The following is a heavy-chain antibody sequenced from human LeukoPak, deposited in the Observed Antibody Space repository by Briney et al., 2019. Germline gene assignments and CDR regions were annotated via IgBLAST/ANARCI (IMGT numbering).Heavy chain of an antibody. CDR1: RCTFSSYA. CDR2: ISVSGRST. CDR3: ATTTVRYDRASDH. D-gene: IGHD5-12*01. V-gene: IGHV3-23*01. J-gene: IGHJ4*02. Sequence: GGSLRLSCAASRCTFSSYAMMWVRQAPGKGLEWVSVISVSGRSTFYADSVKGRFTISRDNSKNALYLQMNSLSAEDTAVYYCATTTVRYDRASDHWGQGILVTVSS.